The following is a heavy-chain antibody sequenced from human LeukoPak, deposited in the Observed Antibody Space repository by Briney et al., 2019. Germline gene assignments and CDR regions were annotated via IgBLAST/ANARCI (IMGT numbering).Heavy chain of an antibody. CDR1: GYTFTSYG. J-gene: IGHJ3*02. CDR2: ISAYNGNT. CDR3: ARVVAAAGTEAFDI. D-gene: IGHD6-13*01. Sequence: AASVKVPCKASGYTFTSYGISWVRQAPGQGLEWMGWISAYNGNTNYAQKLQGRVTMTTDTSTSTAYMELRSLRSDDTAVYYCARVVAAAGTEAFDIWGQGTMVTVSS. V-gene: IGHV1-18*04.